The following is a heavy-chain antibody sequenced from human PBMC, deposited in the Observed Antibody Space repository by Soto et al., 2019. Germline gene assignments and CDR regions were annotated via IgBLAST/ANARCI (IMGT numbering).Heavy chain of an antibody. J-gene: IGHJ3*02. D-gene: IGHD3-10*01. Sequence: QVQLVESGGGLVKPGGSLRLSCAASGFTFSDYYMSWIRQAPGKGLEWVSYISSRDNTVYYADSVKGRFTISRDNAKNSLYLQMNSLSAEDTAVYYCARDALFSRSGKLDAFDIWGQGTMVTVSS. V-gene: IGHV3-11*01. CDR1: GFTFSDYY. CDR3: ARDALFSRSGKLDAFDI. CDR2: ISSRDNTV.